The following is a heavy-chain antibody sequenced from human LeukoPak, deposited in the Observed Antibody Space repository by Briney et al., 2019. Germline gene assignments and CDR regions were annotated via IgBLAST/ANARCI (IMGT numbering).Heavy chain of an antibody. V-gene: IGHV3-7*04. CDR1: GFTFSDYW. CDR3: ARDRGLSYGIDF. CDR2: IQQDGSEK. J-gene: IGHJ4*02. Sequence: GGSLRLSCAASGFTFSDYWMSWVRQAPGKGLEWVANIQQDGSEKYYVDSVKGRFTISRDNAKKSLFLQVSSLRGEDTAVYYCARDRGLSYGIDFWGQGTLVTVSS. D-gene: IGHD5-18*01.